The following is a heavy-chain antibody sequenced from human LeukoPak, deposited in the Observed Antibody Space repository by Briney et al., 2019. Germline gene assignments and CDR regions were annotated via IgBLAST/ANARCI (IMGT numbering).Heavy chain of an antibody. CDR2: IYYSGST. J-gene: IGHJ4*02. V-gene: IGHV4-61*01. D-gene: IGHD2-2*01. CDR3: ASSYAHPLDY. CDR1: GVSISGSSYY. Sequence: SETLSLTCTVSGVSISGSSYYWSWIRQPPGKGLEWIGYIYYSGSTNYNPSLKSRVTISVDTSKNQFSLKLSSVTAADTAVYYCASSYAHPLDYWGQGTLVTVSS.